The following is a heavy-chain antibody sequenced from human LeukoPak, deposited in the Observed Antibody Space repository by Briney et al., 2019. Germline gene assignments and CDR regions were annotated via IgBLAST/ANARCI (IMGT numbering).Heavy chain of an antibody. CDR1: GYTFTGYY. J-gene: IGHJ6*02. CDR3: ARKRVPAAIGDYYYYGMDV. CDR2: INPNSGGT. Sequence: ASVKVSCKASGYTFTGYYMHWVRQAPGQGLEWMGWINPNSGGTNYAQKFQGRVTMTRETSISTAYMELSRLRSDDTAVYYCARKRVPAAIGDYYYYGMDVWGQGTTVTVSS. D-gene: IGHD2-2*01. V-gene: IGHV1-2*02.